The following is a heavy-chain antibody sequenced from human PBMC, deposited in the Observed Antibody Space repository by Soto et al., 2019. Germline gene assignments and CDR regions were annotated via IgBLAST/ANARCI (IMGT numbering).Heavy chain of an antibody. CDR2: INSDGSST. CDR1: GFTFSSYW. D-gene: IGHD6-13*01. V-gene: IGHV3-74*01. CDR3: ARVMEQRLVQDAFDI. J-gene: IGHJ3*02. Sequence: PGGSLRLSCAASGFTFSSYWMHWVGQAPGKGLVWVSRINSDGSSTSYADSVKGRFTISRDNAKNTLYLQMNSLRAEDTAVYYCARVMEQRLVQDAFDIWGQGTMVTVSS.